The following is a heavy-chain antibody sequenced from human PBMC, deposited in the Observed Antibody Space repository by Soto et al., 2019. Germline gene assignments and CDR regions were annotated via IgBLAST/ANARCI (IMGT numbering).Heavy chain of an antibody. CDR2: ISSSSSTI. CDR1: GFTFSSYS. Sequence: EVQLVESGGGLVQPGGSLRLSCAASGFTFSSYSMNWVRQAPGKGLEWVSYISSSSSTIYYADSMKGRFTISRDNAKNSLYLQMNSLRAEDTAVYYCARRGEYYHHMDVWGKGTTVTVSS. D-gene: IGHD2-21*01. J-gene: IGHJ6*03. CDR3: ARRGEYYHHMDV. V-gene: IGHV3-48*01.